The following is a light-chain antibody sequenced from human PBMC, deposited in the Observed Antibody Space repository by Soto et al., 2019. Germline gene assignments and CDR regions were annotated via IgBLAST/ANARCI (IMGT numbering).Light chain of an antibody. J-gene: IGKJ1*01. CDR3: QQYYDWPPWT. V-gene: IGKV3-15*01. CDR1: QSVNSL. Sequence: EIVMTQSPATLSVSPGERATLSCRASQSVNSLLAWYQQKPGQAPRLLIYGTSTRATGIPARFSGSGTGTDFTLTISSLQSEDFAVYYCQQYYDWPPWTFGQGTTVEIK. CDR2: GTS.